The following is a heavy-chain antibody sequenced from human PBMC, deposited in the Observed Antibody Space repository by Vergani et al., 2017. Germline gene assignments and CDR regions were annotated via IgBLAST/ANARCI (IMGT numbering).Heavy chain of an antibody. CDR3: ARHIAAAVRPYYGMDV. CDR2: IDPSDSYT. J-gene: IGHJ6*02. V-gene: IGHV5-10-1*03. Sequence: EVPLVPSGAEVKTPGESLRISCKGSGYSFTSYWISWVRQMPGKGLEWMGRIDPSDSYTNYSPSFQGHVTISADKSISTAYLQWSSLKASDTAMYYCARHIAAAVRPYYGMDVWGQGTTVTVSS. CDR1: GYSFTSYW. D-gene: IGHD6-13*01.